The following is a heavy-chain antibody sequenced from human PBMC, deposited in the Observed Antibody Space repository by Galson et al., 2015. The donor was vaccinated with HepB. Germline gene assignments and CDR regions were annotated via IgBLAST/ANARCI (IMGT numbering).Heavy chain of an antibody. CDR3: ARETYYDSSGGLDY. J-gene: IGHJ4*02. D-gene: IGHD3-22*01. CDR1: GFTFSSYV. CDR2: ISYDGNNR. Sequence: SLRLSCAASGFTFSSYVMNWVRQAPGKGLEWVAIISYDGNNRYYADSVKGRFTISRDNSKDTLYLQMNSLRAEDTAVYYCARETYYDSSGGLDYWGQGTLVTVSS. V-gene: IGHV3-30*04.